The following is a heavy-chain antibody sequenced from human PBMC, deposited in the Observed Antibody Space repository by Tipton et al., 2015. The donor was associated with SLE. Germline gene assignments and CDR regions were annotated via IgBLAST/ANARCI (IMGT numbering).Heavy chain of an antibody. V-gene: IGHV4-4*02. CDR1: GGSISSSNW. CDR2: IYHSGST. CDR3: ARDRRGTMVRGVIRDAFDI. J-gene: IGHJ3*02. D-gene: IGHD3-10*01. Sequence: TLSLTCAVSGGSISSSNWWSWVRQPPGKGLEWIGEIYHSGSTNYNPSLKSRVTISVDTSKNQFSLKLSSVTAADTAVYYCARDRRGTMVRGVIRDAFDIWGQGTMVTVSS.